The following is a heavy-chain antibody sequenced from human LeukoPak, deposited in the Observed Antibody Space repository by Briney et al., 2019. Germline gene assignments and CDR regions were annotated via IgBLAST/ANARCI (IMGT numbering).Heavy chain of an antibody. Sequence: SETLSLTCTVSGGSISSHYWRWTRQPRGKGVEGIGYIYYSGSTHYNPSLKRRPTISVDTSKNQFSLKVSPVTAADTAVYYCARASSYYMDVWGKGTTVTVSS. CDR3: ARASSYYMDV. CDR2: IYYSGST. J-gene: IGHJ6*03. CDR1: GGSISSHY. V-gene: IGHV4-59*11.